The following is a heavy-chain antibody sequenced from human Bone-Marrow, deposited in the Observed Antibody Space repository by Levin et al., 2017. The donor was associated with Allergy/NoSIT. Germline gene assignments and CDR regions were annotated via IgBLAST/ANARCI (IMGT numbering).Heavy chain of an antibody. Sequence: ESLKISCTVSNGSISSSIYYWGWIRQPPGKGLEYVGSIYYSGDTFYNPSLRSRVTISVDTSKNQFSLKVSSVTAADTAVYYCAREFTTSPGDDAFDIWGQGTMVTVSS. CDR3: AREFTTSPGDDAFDI. D-gene: IGHD1-1*01. CDR1: NGSISSSIYY. J-gene: IGHJ3*02. CDR2: IYYSGDT. V-gene: IGHV4-39*07.